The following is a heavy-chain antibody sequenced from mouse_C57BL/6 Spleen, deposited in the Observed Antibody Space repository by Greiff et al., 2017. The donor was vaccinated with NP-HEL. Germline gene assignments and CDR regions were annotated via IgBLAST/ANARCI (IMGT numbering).Heavy chain of an antibody. V-gene: IGHV1-9*01. CDR1: GYTFTGYW. J-gene: IGHJ4*01. D-gene: IGHD1-1*01. Sequence: QVQLQQSGAERMKPGASVKLSCKATGYTFTGYWIEWVKQRPGHGLEWIGEILPGRGSTNYNEKFKGKATFTADTSSNTAYMQLSSLTTEDSAIYYCARDGSSYDYAMDYWGQGTSVTVSS. CDR2: ILPGRGST. CDR3: ARDGSSYDYAMDY.